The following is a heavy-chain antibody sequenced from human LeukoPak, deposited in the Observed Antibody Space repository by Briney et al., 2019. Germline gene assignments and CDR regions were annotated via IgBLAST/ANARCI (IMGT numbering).Heavy chain of an antibody. J-gene: IGHJ6*03. CDR1: GGSISSYY. Sequence: PSESLSLTCTVSGGSISSYYWSWIRQPPGKGLEWIGYIYYSGSTNYNPSLKSRVTISVDTSKNQFSLKLSSVTAADTAVFYCARVVPPPPFYYHYYMDVWGKGTTVTVSS. CDR2: IYYSGST. D-gene: IGHD2-2*01. CDR3: ARVVPPPPFYYHYYMDV. V-gene: IGHV4-59*01.